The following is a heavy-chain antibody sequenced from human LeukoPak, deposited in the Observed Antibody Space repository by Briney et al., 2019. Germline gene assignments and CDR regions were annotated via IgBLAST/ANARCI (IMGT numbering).Heavy chain of an antibody. CDR2: IYYSGST. CDR3: ASPWDYGGYGMDV. D-gene: IGHD4-23*01. Sequence: SETLSLTCTVSGGSISSSSYYWGWIRQPPGKGLECIGSIYYSGSTFYNPSLKSRVTISVDTSKNQFSLKLSSVTAADTAVYYCASPWDYGGYGMDVWGQGTTVTVSS. V-gene: IGHV4-39*01. J-gene: IGHJ6*02. CDR1: GGSISSSSYY.